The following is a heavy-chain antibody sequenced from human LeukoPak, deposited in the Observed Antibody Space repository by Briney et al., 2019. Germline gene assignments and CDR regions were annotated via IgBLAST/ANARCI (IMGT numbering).Heavy chain of an antibody. V-gene: IGHV3-11*06. CDR1: GFTFSDYY. CDR3: ARMGIAAVGAYYFDY. CDR2: ISRNSYT. J-gene: IGHJ4*02. Sequence: PGGSLRLSCAASGFTFSDYYMSWIRRAPGKGLEWVSYISRNSYTNYADSVKGRFTISRDNAKNSLYLQMASLRAEDTAVYYCARMGIAAVGAYYFDYWGQGTLVAVSS. D-gene: IGHD6-13*01.